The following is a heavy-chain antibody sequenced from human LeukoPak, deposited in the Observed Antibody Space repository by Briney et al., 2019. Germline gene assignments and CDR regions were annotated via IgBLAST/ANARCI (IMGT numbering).Heavy chain of an antibody. Sequence: SGESLKISCTGSGYSFSDYWIGWVRQMPGKGLEWMGNIYPDDNETRYSPSFQGQVTIAADKSISVAYLHWSSLKASDTAIYFCARLEMATMSALDFWGQGTLVTVSS. CDR1: GYSFSDYW. V-gene: IGHV5-51*01. J-gene: IGHJ4*02. D-gene: IGHD5-24*01. CDR2: IYPDDNET. CDR3: ARLEMATMSALDF.